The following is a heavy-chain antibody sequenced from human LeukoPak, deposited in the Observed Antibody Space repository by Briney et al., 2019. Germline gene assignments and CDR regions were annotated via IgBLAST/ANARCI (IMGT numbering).Heavy chain of an antibody. J-gene: IGHJ4*02. V-gene: IGHV1-18*01. D-gene: IGHD3-22*01. CDR1: GYTFTSYG. Sequence: ASVKVSCKASGYTFTSYGISWVRQAPGQGLEWMGWISAYNGNTNYAQKLQGRVTMTTDTSTSTAYMELRSLRSDDTAVYYCARDGETNYYDSSGYSDYWGQGTLVTVSS. CDR3: ARDGETNYYDSSGYSDY. CDR2: ISAYNGNT.